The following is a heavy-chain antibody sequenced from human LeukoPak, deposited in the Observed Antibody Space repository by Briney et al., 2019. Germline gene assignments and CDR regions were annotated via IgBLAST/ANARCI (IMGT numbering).Heavy chain of an antibody. J-gene: IGHJ4*02. CDR3: ARHYGDYLTYFDS. D-gene: IGHD4-17*01. CDR1: GFSVSSNY. CDR2: IFDADDT. V-gene: IGHV3-53*01. Sequence: ASPRLSCAASGFSVSSNYMSWVRQDAGKLLEWVSIIFDADDTHYADSVKGRFTISRDKSKNTLYLQMNTLRAEDTAVYYCARHYGDYLTYFDSWGQGTLVTVSS.